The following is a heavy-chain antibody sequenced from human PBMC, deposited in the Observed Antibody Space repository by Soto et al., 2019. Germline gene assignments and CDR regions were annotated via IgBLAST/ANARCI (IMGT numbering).Heavy chain of an antibody. J-gene: IGHJ4*02. Sequence: XETLSLSCTAAGVTFSDYSFPWVRKAPGKGLVWVSRINSDESVTNYADSVKGRFTISRDNAKNTLYLQMNSLRAEDTAVYYRVRLCPNGSYDKWGQGTLVTVSS. D-gene: IGHD2-8*01. CDR2: INSDESVT. CDR1: GVTFSDYS. CDR3: VRLCPNGSYDK. V-gene: IGHV3-74*01.